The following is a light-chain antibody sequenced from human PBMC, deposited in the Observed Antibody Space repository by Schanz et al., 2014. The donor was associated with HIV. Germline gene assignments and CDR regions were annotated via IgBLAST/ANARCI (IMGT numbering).Light chain of an antibody. CDR3: SSYTTSRTWV. J-gene: IGLJ3*02. CDR2: DVT. CDR1: GTDIGDDNY. Sequence: QSALAQPASMSASPGQSITISCVGSGTDIGDDNYVSWYQHHPGTAPKLLIYDVTDRPSGISNRFSGSKSGYTASLTISGLQAEDEADFYCSSYTTSRTWVFGGGTKVTVL. V-gene: IGLV2-14*03.